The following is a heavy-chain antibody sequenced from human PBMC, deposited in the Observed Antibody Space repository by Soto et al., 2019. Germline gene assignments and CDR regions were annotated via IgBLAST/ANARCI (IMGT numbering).Heavy chain of an antibody. CDR3: ARQIYDSDTGPNFQYYFDS. CDR1: GYSCAGYW. Sequence: PGESLKISCKGSGYSCAGYWITWVRQKPGKGLEWMGRIDPSDSQTYYSPSFRGHVTISVTKSITTVFLQWSSLRASDTAMYYCARQIYDSDTGPNFQYYFDSWCQGTPVTVSS. V-gene: IGHV5-10-1*01. CDR2: IDPSDSQT. J-gene: IGHJ4*02. D-gene: IGHD3-22*01.